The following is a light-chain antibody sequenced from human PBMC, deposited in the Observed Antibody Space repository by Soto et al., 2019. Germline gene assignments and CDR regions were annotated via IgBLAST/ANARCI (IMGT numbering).Light chain of an antibody. J-gene: IGLJ2*01. CDR3: SSYAGSNNFRV. Sequence: HSALTQPPSASGSPGQSVTISCPGNSSDVGGYNYVSWYQQHPGKAPKLMIYEVSKRPSGVPDRFSGSKSGNTASLTVSGLQAEDEADYYCSSYAGSNNFRVFGGGTKLTVL. CDR2: EVS. V-gene: IGLV2-8*01. CDR1: SSDVGGYNY.